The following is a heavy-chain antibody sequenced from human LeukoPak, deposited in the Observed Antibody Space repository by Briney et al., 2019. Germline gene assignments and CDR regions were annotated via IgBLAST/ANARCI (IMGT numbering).Heavy chain of an antibody. V-gene: IGHV4-59*11. Sequence: SETLSLTCTVSGGSISNHYWSWIRQPPGKGLEWIGYIYYTGNTNYNPSLKSRVTTSVDTSKNQFSLKLSSVTAADTAVYYCARGTDRMGYFFDYWGQGTLVTVSS. J-gene: IGHJ4*02. CDR2: IYYTGNT. CDR3: ARGTDRMGYFFDY. CDR1: GGSISNHY. D-gene: IGHD2-8*01.